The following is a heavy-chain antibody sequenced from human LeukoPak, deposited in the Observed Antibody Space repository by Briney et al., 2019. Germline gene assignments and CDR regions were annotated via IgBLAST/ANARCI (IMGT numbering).Heavy chain of an antibody. D-gene: IGHD3-16*02. CDR1: GGTFSSYA. V-gene: IGHV1-69*13. CDR3: ARAAVEWGLSYSIYYFDY. Sequence: SVKVSCKASGGTFSSYAISWVRQAPGQGLEWMGGIIPIFGTANYAQKFQGRVTITADESTSTAYMELSSLRSEDTAVYYCARAAVEWGLSYSIYYFDYWGQGTLVTVSS. CDR2: IIPIFGTA. J-gene: IGHJ4*02.